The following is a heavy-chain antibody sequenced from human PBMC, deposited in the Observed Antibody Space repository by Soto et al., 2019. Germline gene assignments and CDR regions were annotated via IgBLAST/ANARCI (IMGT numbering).Heavy chain of an antibody. V-gene: IGHV4-39*01. CDR3: ARPGVITLNYYHGMDV. Sequence: PSETLSLTCTVSGGSISSSSYYWGWIRQPPGKGLEWIGSIYYSGSTYYNPSLKSRVTISVDTSKNQFSLKLSSVTAADTAVYYCARPGVITLNYYHGMDVWGQGTTVPVSS. D-gene: IGHD3-22*01. CDR1: GGSISSSSYY. CDR2: IYYSGST. J-gene: IGHJ6*02.